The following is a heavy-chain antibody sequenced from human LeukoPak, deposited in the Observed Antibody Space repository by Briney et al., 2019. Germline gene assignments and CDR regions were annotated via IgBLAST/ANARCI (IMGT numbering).Heavy chain of an antibody. CDR2: ITTSSSYI. CDR3: GILPPGY. V-gene: IGHV3-21*01. D-gene: IGHD2-8*02. J-gene: IGHJ4*02. Sequence: PGGSLRLSCADPGFTLSSYYMNWVRAAPGEGREWVSSITTSSSYIYYADSVMGRFTISRDNAKNSLYLQMNSLRAEDTAVYYCGILPPGYGGQGTQVTVS. CDR1: GFTLSSYY.